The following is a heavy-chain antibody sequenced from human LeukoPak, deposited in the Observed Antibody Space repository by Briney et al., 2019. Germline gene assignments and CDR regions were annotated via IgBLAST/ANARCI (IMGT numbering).Heavy chain of an antibody. CDR2: ISYDGSNK. CDR3: ARIGGGGTNAFDI. V-gene: IGHV3-30*04. Sequence: GGSLRLSCAASGFTFSSYAMHWVRQAPGKGLEWVAVISYDGSNKYYADSVKGRFTISRDNSKNTLYLQMNSLRAEDTAVYYCARIGGGGTNAFDIWGQGTMVTVSS. J-gene: IGHJ3*02. D-gene: IGHD3-16*01. CDR1: GFTFSSYA.